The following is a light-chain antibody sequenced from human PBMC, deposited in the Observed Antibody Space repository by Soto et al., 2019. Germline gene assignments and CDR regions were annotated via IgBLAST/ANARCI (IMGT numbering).Light chain of an antibody. V-gene: IGKV1-5*01. CDR2: DAS. J-gene: IGKJ2*01. CDR1: QSISSW. CDR3: QQYNSYSPYT. Sequence: DIQMTQSPSTLSASVGDRVTITSRASQSISSWLAWYQQKPGKAPKLLIYDASSLESGVPSRFSGSGSGTEVALTVSSLQPDDCATYYCQQYNSYSPYTFGEGTKLEIK.